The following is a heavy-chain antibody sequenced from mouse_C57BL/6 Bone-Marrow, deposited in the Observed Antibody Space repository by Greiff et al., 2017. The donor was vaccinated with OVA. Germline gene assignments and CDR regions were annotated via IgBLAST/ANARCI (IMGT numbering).Heavy chain of an antibody. Sequence: VQLQQPGAELVMPGASVKLSCKASGYTFTSYWMHWVKQRPGQGLEWIGEIDPSDSYTNYNQKFKGKSTLTVDKSSSTAYMQLSSLTSEDSAVYYCARSPIYYYGSSPPAMDYWGQGTPVTVSS. CDR1: GYTFTSYW. CDR2: IDPSDSYT. CDR3: ARSPIYYYGSSPPAMDY. J-gene: IGHJ4*01. D-gene: IGHD1-1*01. V-gene: IGHV1-69*01.